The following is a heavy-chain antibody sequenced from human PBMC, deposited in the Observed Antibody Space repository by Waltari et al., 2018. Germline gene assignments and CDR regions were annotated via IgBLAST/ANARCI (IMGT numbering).Heavy chain of an antibody. J-gene: IGHJ4*02. CDR2: VSVSGTT. CDR1: GASISSRTYY. Sequence: QVQLQESGPGLVKSSQTLSLTCTVSGASISSRTYYWSWIRQPAGKRLEWIGRVSVSGTTNHNPSLKSRVTMSVDTSKNQFSLELLSVTAADTAVYYCAGEGVYSASSLNYWGQGTLVTVSS. V-gene: IGHV4-61*02. CDR3: AGEGVYSASSLNY. D-gene: IGHD6-6*01.